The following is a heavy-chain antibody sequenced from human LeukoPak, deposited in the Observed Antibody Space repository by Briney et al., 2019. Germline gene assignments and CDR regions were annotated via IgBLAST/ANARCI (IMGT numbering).Heavy chain of an antibody. CDR3: ARGQRYDFWSGYNGFDY. D-gene: IGHD3-3*01. CDR2: INHSGST. J-gene: IGHJ4*02. Sequence: PSETLSLTCAVYGGSFSGYYWSWIRQPPGKGLEWIGEINHSGSTNYNPSLKSRVTISVDTSKNQFSLKLSSVTAADTAAYYCARGQRYDFWSGYNGFDYWGQGTLVTVSS. V-gene: IGHV4-34*01. CDR1: GGSFSGYY.